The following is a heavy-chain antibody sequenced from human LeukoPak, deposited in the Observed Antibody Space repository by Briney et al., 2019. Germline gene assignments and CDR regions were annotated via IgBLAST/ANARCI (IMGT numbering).Heavy chain of an antibody. Sequence: GGSLRLSCAASGFTFSSYEMNWVRQAPGKGLEWVSYISSSGSTIYYADSVKGRFTISRDNAKNSLYLQMNSLRAEDTAVYYCAREPYDSSGYSDYWGQGTLVTVSS. D-gene: IGHD3-22*01. V-gene: IGHV3-48*03. CDR2: ISSSGSTI. CDR3: AREPYDSSGYSDY. J-gene: IGHJ4*02. CDR1: GFTFSSYE.